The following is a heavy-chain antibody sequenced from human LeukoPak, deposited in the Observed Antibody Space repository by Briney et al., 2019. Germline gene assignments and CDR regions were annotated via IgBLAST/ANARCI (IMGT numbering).Heavy chain of an antibody. J-gene: IGHJ4*02. V-gene: IGHV4-59*01. CDR2: IHYSGST. Sequence: KPSETLSLTCTVSGGSISSYYWSWIRQPPGKGLEWIGYIHYSGSTNYNPSLKSRVTISVDTSKNQFSLKLSSVTAADTAVYYCARWGYSGYDFFDYWGQGTLVTVSS. CDR3: ARWGYSGYDFFDY. CDR1: GGSISSYY. D-gene: IGHD5-12*01.